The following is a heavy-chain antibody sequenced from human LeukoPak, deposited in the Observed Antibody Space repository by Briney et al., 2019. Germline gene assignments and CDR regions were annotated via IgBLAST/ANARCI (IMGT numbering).Heavy chain of an antibody. CDR1: GYTFTSYG. Sequence: ASVKVSCKASGYTFTSYGISWVRQAPGQGPEWMGWIDPNSGGTNYAQKFQGRVTMTRDTSINTAYMELSSLKSADTAVYFCARDRFGGTTVHWGQGTLVTVSS. V-gene: IGHV1-2*02. J-gene: IGHJ4*02. CDR3: ARDRFGGTTVH. CDR2: IDPNSGGT. D-gene: IGHD4-11*01.